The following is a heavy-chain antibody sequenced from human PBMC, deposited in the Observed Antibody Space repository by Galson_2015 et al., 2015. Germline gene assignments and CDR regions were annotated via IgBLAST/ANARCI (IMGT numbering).Heavy chain of an antibody. CDR1: GFSLSTSGVG. CDR2: IYWDDDK. D-gene: IGHD1-26*01. V-gene: IGHV2-5*02. J-gene: IGHJ5*02. Sequence: PALVKPTQTLTLTCTFSGFSLSTSGVGVGWIRQPPGKALEWLALIYWDDDKRYSPSLKSRLTITKDTSKNQVVLTMTNMGPVDTATYYCAHRGHWFDPWGQGTLVTVSS. CDR3: AHRGHWFDP.